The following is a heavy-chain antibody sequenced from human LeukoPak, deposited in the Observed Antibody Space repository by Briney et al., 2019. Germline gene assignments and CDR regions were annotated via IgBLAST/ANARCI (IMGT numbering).Heavy chain of an antibody. D-gene: IGHD6-6*01. CDR2: IYSGGST. J-gene: IGHJ6*03. CDR3: ARDSSSSRYYYMDV. CDR1: GFTVSSNY. Sequence: GGSLRLSXAASGFTVSSNYMSWVRQAPGKGLEWVSVIYSGGSTYYADSVKGRFTISRDNSKNTLYLQMNSLRAEDTAVYYCARDSSSSRYYYMDVWGKGTTVTVSS. V-gene: IGHV3-53*01.